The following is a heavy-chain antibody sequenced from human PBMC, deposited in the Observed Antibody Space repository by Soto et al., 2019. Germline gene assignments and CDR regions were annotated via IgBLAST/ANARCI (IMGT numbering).Heavy chain of an antibody. CDR2: IIPILGIA. D-gene: IGHD3-22*01. CDR1: GGTFSSYT. CDR3: ARDRADYYDSSGYPVAFDY. J-gene: IGHJ4*02. Sequence: SVKVSCKASGGTFSSYTITWVRQAPGQGLKWMGRIIPILGIANYAQKFQGRVTITADKSTSTAYMELSSLRSEDTAVYYCARDRADYYDSSGYPVAFDYWGQGTLVTVSS. V-gene: IGHV1-69*04.